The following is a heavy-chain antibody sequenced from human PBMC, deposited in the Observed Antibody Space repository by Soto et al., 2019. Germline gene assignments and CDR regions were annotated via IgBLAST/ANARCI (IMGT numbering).Heavy chain of an antibody. V-gene: IGHV1-18*01. J-gene: IGHJ6*02. CDR2: ISAYNGNT. CDR1: GYTFTSYG. D-gene: IGHD5-18*01. Sequence: ASVKVSCKASGYTFTSYGTSWVRQAPGQGLEWMGWISAYNGNTNYAQKLQGRVTMTTDTSTSTAYMELRSLRSDDTAVYYCARDGVDTATGYYYGMDVWGQGTTVTVSS. CDR3: ARDGVDTATGYYYGMDV.